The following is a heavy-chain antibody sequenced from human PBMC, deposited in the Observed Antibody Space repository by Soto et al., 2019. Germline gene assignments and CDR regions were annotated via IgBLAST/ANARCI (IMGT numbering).Heavy chain of an antibody. Sequence: SLKLACKTAGYTFSKFASTCGLLSPYQGLEWMGWISPYTGKTNYPQKVQGRVTMTTDTSTSTAYMELRSLRSDDTAVYFCARLGWELLSGSRYFDSSGQGTLVTVSS. CDR2: ISPYTGKT. CDR1: GYTFSKFA. D-gene: IGHD1-26*01. J-gene: IGHJ4*02. CDR3: ARLGWELLSGSRYFDS. V-gene: IGHV1-18*04.